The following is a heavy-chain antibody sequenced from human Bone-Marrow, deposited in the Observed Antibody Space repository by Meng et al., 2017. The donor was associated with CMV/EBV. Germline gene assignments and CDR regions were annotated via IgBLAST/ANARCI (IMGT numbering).Heavy chain of an antibody. D-gene: IGHD6-19*01. J-gene: IGHJ6*02. CDR2: IYSGGST. V-gene: IGHV3-53*01. CDR1: GFTVSSNY. Sequence: GESLKISCAASGFTVSSNYMSWVRQAPGKGLEWVSVIYSGGSTYYADSVKGRFTISRDNAKNSLYLQMNSLRAEDTAVYYCARDLRSSGSYYYYYGMDVWGQGTTVTVSS. CDR3: ARDLRSSGSYYYYYGMDV.